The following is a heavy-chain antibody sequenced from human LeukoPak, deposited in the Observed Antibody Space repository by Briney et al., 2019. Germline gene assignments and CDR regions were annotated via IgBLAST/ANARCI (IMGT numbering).Heavy chain of an antibody. V-gene: IGHV1-18*01. D-gene: IGHD2-15*01. CDR3: ARDKKFVGWQHGNSVGY. CDR1: GYTFVTYG. J-gene: IGHJ4*02. Sequence: GASVKVSCKASGYTFVTYGISWVRQAPGQGLEWMGWINPHKGNTNYAQKFQDRITMTTDTSTSTASMELRSLRSDDTAVYYCARDKKFVGWQHGNSVGYWGQGTLVTVSS. CDR2: INPHKGNT.